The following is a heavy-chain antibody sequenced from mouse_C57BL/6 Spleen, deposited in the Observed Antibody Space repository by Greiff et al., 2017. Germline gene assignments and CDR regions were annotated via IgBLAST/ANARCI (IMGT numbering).Heavy chain of an antibody. CDR2: LPPNSGST. Sequence: QVQLQQPGAELVKPGASVKLSCKASGYTFPSYWMPWVKQRPGQGLEWIGMLPPNSGSTNYNETFKSKATLTVDKSSSTAYMQLISLTSEDSAVYYCARYGNYDAMDYWGQGTSVTVSS. D-gene: IGHD2-1*01. V-gene: IGHV1-64*01. J-gene: IGHJ4*01. CDR3: ARYGNYDAMDY. CDR1: GYTFPSYW.